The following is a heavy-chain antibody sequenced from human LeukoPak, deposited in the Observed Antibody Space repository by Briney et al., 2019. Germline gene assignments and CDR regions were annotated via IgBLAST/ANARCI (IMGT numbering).Heavy chain of an antibody. D-gene: IGHD6-13*01. CDR1: GGSFSGYY. V-gene: IGHV4-59*10. CDR2: IYTSGST. CDR3: AAAPLLRIAAAGAEYFQH. Sequence: PSETLSLTCAVYGGSFSGYYWSWIRQPAGKGLEWIGRIYTSGSTNYNPSLKSRVTISVDTSKNQFSLKLSSVTAADTAVYYCAAAPLLRIAAAGAEYFQHWGQGTLVTVFS. J-gene: IGHJ1*01.